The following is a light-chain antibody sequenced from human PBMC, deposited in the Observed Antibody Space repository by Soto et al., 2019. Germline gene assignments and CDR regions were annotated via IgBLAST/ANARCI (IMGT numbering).Light chain of an antibody. CDR1: RSDVGGYNY. Sequence: QSALTQPASVSGSPGQSITISCTGTRSDVGGYNYVSWYKQRPGKAPKLVIYDVSHRPSGVSNRFFGSKSGNTASLIIFGLQAEDEADYYCFSYSTSRARIFGGGTKVTVL. CDR3: FSYSTSRARI. CDR2: DVS. J-gene: IGLJ2*01. V-gene: IGLV2-14*01.